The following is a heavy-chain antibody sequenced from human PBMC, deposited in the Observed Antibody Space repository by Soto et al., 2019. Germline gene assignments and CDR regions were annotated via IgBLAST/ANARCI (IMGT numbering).Heavy chain of an antibody. V-gene: IGHV4-34*01. CDR3: ARGPPVDYDILTGSDTFDY. CDR2: INHSGST. CDR1: GGSFSGYY. J-gene: IGHJ4*02. Sequence: SETLSLTCAVYGGSFSGYYWSWIRQPPGKGLEWIGEINHSGSTNYNPSLKSRVTISVDTSKNQFSLKLSSVTAADTAVYYCARGPPVDYDILTGSDTFDYWGQGTLVTVSS. D-gene: IGHD3-9*01.